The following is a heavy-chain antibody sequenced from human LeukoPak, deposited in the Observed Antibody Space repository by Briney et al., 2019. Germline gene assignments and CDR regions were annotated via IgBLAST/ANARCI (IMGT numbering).Heavy chain of an antibody. CDR3: ARGPSSVTYYYGMDV. V-gene: IGHV4-4*02. Sequence: SGTLSLTCAVSGGSISSSNWWSRVRQPPGKGLEWIGEIYHSGSTNYNPSLKSRVTISVDKSKNQFSLKLSSVTAADTAVYYCARGPSSVTYYYGMDVWGKGTTVTVSS. CDR2: IYHSGST. J-gene: IGHJ6*04. CDR1: GGSISSSNW. D-gene: IGHD5/OR15-5a*01.